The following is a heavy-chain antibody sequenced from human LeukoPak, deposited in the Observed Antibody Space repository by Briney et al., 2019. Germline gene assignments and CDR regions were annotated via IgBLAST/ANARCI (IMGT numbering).Heavy chain of an antibody. CDR1: GGTFSSYA. J-gene: IGHJ4*02. CDR2: IIPIFGTA. V-gene: IGHV1-69*05. CDR3: ASRPEGYYYDSSGCFDY. D-gene: IGHD3-22*01. Sequence: SSVKVSCKASGGTFSSYAISWVRQAPGQGLEWMGGIIPIFGTANYAQKFQGRVTITTDESTSTAYMELSSLRSEDTAVYYCASRPEGYYYDSSGCFDYWGQGTLVTVSS.